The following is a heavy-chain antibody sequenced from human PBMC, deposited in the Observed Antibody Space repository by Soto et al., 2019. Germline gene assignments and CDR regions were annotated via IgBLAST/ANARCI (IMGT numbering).Heavy chain of an antibody. J-gene: IGHJ3*02. D-gene: IGHD6-6*01. CDR2: IRSKAYGGTT. Sequence: GGSLRLSCTASGFTFGDYAMSWFRQAPGKGLEWVGFIRSKAYGGTTEYAASVKGRFTISRDDSKSIAYLQMNSLKTEDTAVYYCTRAAEEPYLEYSSSSFAFDIWGQGTMVTVSS. CDR1: GFTFGDYA. V-gene: IGHV3-49*03. CDR3: TRAAEEPYLEYSSSSFAFDI.